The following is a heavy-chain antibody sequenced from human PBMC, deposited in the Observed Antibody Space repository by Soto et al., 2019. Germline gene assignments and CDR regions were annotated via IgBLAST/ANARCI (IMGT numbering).Heavy chain of an antibody. CDR3: AAVSRAALCY. J-gene: IGHJ4*02. CDR2: IIPIFGTA. V-gene: IGHV1-69*13. Sequence: GASVKGSCKASGGTFSSYAISWVRQAPGQGLEWMGGIIPIFGTANYAQKFQGRVTITADESTSTAYMELSSLRSEDTAVYYCAAVSRAALCYWGQGTLVTVSS. CDR1: GGTFSSYA. D-gene: IGHD6-6*01.